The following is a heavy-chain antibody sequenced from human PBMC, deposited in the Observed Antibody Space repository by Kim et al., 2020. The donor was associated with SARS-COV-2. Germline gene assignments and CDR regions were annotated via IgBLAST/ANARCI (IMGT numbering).Heavy chain of an antibody. V-gene: IGHV3-30*07. CDR3: AGDRDSGSYLMVFDY. J-gene: IGHJ4*02. Sequence: SVKGQFTISRDNSKNTMYLQMNSRRAEKTAVYYCAGDRDSGSYLMVFDYWGRGTLLTVSS. D-gene: IGHD1-26*01.